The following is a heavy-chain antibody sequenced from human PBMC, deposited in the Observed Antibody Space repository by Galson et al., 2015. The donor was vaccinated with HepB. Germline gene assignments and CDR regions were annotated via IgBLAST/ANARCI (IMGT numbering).Heavy chain of an antibody. Sequence: SLRLSCAASGFTFSSYAMHWVRQAPGKGLEWVAVISYDGSNKYYADSVKGRFTISRDNSKNTLYLQMNSLRAEDTAVYYCAREADFWSGYHNWFDPWGQGTLVTVSS. D-gene: IGHD3-3*01. CDR3: AREADFWSGYHNWFDP. CDR2: ISYDGSNK. CDR1: GFTFSSYA. J-gene: IGHJ5*02. V-gene: IGHV3-30*04.